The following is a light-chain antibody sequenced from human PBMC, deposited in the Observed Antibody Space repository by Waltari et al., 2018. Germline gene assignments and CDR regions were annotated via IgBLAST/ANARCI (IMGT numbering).Light chain of an antibody. CDR1: STDSESTNL. CDR2: EVT. J-gene: IGLJ3*02. V-gene: IGLV2-23*02. Sequence: QSALTQPASVSGSPGQSITISCTGTSTDSESTNLLTWLQQSPGKAPKLIIFEVTQRPSGISDRFSGSRSGPTASLTISGLQAEDEADYYCCSYAGRATFAWVFGGGTKLTVL. CDR3: CSYAGRATFAWV.